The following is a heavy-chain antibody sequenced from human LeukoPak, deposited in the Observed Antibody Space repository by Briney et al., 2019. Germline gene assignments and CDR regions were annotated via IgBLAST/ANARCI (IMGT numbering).Heavy chain of an antibody. CDR1: GFTISTYA. CDR3: AKNSGWPLDYYYYGMDV. Sequence: PGGSLRLSCAASGFTISTYAMSWVRQAPGKGLESVSAISGNGGKTYYADSVKGRFTISRDNSKNTLSLQMTNLRAEDTGVYYCAKNSGWPLDYYYYGMDVWGQGTTITVSS. J-gene: IGHJ6*02. D-gene: IGHD6-19*01. V-gene: IGHV3-23*01. CDR2: ISGNGGKT.